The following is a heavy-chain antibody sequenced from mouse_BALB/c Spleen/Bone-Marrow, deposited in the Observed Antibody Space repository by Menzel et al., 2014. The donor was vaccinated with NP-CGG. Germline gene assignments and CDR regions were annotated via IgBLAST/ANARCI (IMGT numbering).Heavy chain of an antibody. Sequence: VQLQQSGAALVRPGVSVKISWKGSGYTFTDYAMHWVKQSHAKSLEWIGVISTYYGDASYNQKFKGKATMTVDKSSSSAYMELARQTSEDSAIYYCAREGGSFPWFAYWGQGTLVTVSA. V-gene: IGHV1S137*01. D-gene: IGHD1-1*02. CDR3: AREGGSFPWFAY. CDR1: GYTFTDYA. CDR2: ISTYYGDA. J-gene: IGHJ3*01.